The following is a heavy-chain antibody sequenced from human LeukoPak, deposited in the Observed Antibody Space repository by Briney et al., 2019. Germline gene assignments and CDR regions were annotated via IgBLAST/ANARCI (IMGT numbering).Heavy chain of an antibody. CDR2: IYPRDGST. V-gene: IGHV1-46*01. CDR1: GYSFTSNY. J-gene: IGHJ4*02. CDR3: ARDQEAFDY. Sequence: ASVKVSCKASGYSFTSNYIQWVRQAPGHGLEWMGMIYPRDGSTSYAQKFQGRVTVTRDTSTSTVHMELSGLRSEDTAVYYCARDQEAFDYWGQGTLVTVSS.